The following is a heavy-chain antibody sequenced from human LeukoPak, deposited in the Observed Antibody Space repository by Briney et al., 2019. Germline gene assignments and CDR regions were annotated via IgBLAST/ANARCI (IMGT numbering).Heavy chain of an antibody. Sequence: GGSLRLSCAASGFTFSSYAMSWVRQAPGKGLEWVSAISGSGGSTYYADSVKGRFTISRDNSKNTLYLQMNSQRAEDTAVYYCAKGLPGYSSGGAWYYFDYWGQGTLVTVSS. CDR1: GFTFSSYA. CDR3: AKGLPGYSSGGAWYYFDY. CDR2: ISGSGGST. J-gene: IGHJ4*02. V-gene: IGHV3-23*01. D-gene: IGHD6-19*01.